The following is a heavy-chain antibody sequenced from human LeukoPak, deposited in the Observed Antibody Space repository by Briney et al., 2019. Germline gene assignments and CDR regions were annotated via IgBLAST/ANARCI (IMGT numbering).Heavy chain of an antibody. CDR1: GGSFSGYY. CDR3: ARNRRSIAAAGSWFDP. J-gene: IGHJ5*02. D-gene: IGHD6-13*01. V-gene: IGHV4-34*01. CDR2: INHSGST. Sequence: TPSETLSLTCAVYGGSFSGYYWSWIRQPPGKGLEWIGEINHSGSTNYNPSLKSRVTISVDTSKNQFSLKLSSVTAADTAVYYCARNRRSIAAAGSWFDPWGQGTLVTVSS.